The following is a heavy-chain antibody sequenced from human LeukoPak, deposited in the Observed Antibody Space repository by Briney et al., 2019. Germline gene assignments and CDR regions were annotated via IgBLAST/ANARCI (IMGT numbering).Heavy chain of an antibody. CDR3: ARALAARPVGYYYYYMDV. CDR2: IYYSGST. J-gene: IGHJ6*03. D-gene: IGHD6-6*01. V-gene: IGHV4-59*01. Sequence: SETLSLTCTVSGGSISSYYWSWIRQPPGKGLEWLGYIYYSGSTNYNPSLKSRVTISVDTSKNQFSLKLSSVTAADTAVYYCARALAARPVGYYYYYMDVWGKGTTVTVSS. CDR1: GGSISSYY.